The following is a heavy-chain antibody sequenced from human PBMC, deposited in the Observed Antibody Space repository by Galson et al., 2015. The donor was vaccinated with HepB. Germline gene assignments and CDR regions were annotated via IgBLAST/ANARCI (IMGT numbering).Heavy chain of an antibody. J-gene: IGHJ5*02. Sequence: SLRLSCAASGLMFSNYEMTWVRQAPGKGLEWVSSISRSSSYIFYADSMKGRFTISRDNAKNTLYLQMTSLRVEDTAVYYCARVISSGLWKWFDPWGQGTLVTVSS. CDR1: GLMFSNYE. V-gene: IGHV3-21*01. D-gene: IGHD4/OR15-4a*01. CDR3: ARVISSGLWKWFDP. CDR2: ISRSSSYI.